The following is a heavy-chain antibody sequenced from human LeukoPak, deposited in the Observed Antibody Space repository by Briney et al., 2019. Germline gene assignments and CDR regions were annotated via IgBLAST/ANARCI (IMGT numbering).Heavy chain of an antibody. CDR1: GGSFSGYY. V-gene: IGHV4-34*01. D-gene: IGHD5-18*01. J-gene: IGHJ4*02. Sequence: SETLSLTCAVYGGSFSGYYWSWVRQPPGKGLEWIGEINHSGSTNYNPSLKSRVTISVDTSKNQFSLKLSSVTAADTAVYYCARRRIQLWSHGDFDYWGQGTLVTVSS. CDR3: ARRRIQLWSHGDFDY. CDR2: INHSGST.